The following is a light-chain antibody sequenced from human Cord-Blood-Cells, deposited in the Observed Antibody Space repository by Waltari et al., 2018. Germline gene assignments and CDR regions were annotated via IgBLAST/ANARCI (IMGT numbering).Light chain of an antibody. CDR1: QSVSSSY. J-gene: IGKJ1*01. CDR3: QQYGSSPWT. CDR2: GAS. V-gene: IGKV3-20*01. Sequence: EIVLTPSPGTLSLSPGERATLSCRASQSVSSSYLAWYQQKPGQAPRLLIYGASSRATGIPDRFSGSGSGTDFTLTISRLEPEDFAVYYCQQYGSSPWTFGQGTKVESK.